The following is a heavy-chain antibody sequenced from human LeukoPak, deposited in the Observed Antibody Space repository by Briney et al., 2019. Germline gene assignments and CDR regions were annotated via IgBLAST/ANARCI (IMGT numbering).Heavy chain of an antibody. CDR2: INHSGST. J-gene: IGHJ5*02. CDR3: AAGYYDSSTFDP. D-gene: IGHD3-22*01. Sequence: KASETLSLTCAVHGGSFSGYYWSWIRQPPGKGLEWIGEINHSGSTNYNPSLKSRVTISVDTSKNQFSLKLSSVTAADTAVYYCAAGYYDSSTFDPWGQGTLVTVSS. V-gene: IGHV4-34*01. CDR1: GGSFSGYY.